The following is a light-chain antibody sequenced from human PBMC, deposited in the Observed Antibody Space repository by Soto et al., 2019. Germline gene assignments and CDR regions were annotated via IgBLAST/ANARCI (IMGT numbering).Light chain of an antibody. J-gene: IGKJ4*01. Sequence: EIVMTQSPATLSLSPGERATLSCRASQSVSSNLAWYQQKPGQAPRLLIYGASTRATGIPARFSGSGSGTEFTLTISSLQSADFAVYYCQQYNNGPPLTFGGGTKVEIK. CDR2: GAS. V-gene: IGKV3-15*01. CDR1: QSVSSN. CDR3: QQYNNGPPLT.